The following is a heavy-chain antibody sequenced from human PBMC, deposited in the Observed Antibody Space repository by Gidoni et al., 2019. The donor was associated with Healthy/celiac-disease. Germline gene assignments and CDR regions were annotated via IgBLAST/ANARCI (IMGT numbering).Heavy chain of an antibody. CDR1: GGSFSGSY. D-gene: IGHD3-10*01. CDR3: ARGQLLLWFGKNTLGNWFDP. V-gene: IGHV4-34*01. Sequence: QVQLQQWGAGLLKPSETLSLTCAVYGGSFSGSYWSWIRQPPGKGLEWIGEINHSGSTNYNPSLKSRVTISVDTSKNQFSLKLSSVTAADTAVYYCARGQLLLWFGKNTLGNWFDPWGQGTLVTVSS. J-gene: IGHJ5*02. CDR2: INHSGST.